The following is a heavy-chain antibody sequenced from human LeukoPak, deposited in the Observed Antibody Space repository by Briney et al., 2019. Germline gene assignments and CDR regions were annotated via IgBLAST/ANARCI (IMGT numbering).Heavy chain of an antibody. CDR1: GGSTSNYY. CDR2: IYISGST. J-gene: IGHJ6*02. Sequence: SETLSLTCTVSGGSTSNYYWNWIRQPAGKGLEWIGRIYISGSTKYNPSLESRVTMSVDTSKNQLSLKLESVTAADTAVYYCAGELWTNRYRYCGMDVWGQGTTVTVSS. V-gene: IGHV4-4*07. CDR3: AGELWTNRYRYCGMDV. D-gene: IGHD5-18*01.